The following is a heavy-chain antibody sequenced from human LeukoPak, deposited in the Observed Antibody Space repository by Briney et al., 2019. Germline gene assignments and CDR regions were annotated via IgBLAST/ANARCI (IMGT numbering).Heavy chain of an antibody. Sequence: PGGSLRLSCAASGFTFSSYAMSWVRQAPGKGLEWVSAISGIGGSTYYADSVKGRFTISRDNSKNTLYLQMNSLRAEDTAVYYCAKDRGVVVPAAKVLYYYYGMDVWGQGTTVTVSS. CDR1: GFTFSSYA. CDR2: ISGIGGST. D-gene: IGHD2-2*01. V-gene: IGHV3-23*01. CDR3: AKDRGVVVPAAKVLYYYYGMDV. J-gene: IGHJ6*02.